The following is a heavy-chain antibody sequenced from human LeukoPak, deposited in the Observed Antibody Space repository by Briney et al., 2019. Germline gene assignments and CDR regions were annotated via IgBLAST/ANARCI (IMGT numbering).Heavy chain of an antibody. CDR3: ARVIRLPYGSGSYLANYMDV. D-gene: IGHD3-10*01. CDR2: IYYSGST. Sequence: PSETLSLTCTVSGGSISSSSYYWGWIRQPPGKGLEWIGSIYYSGSTYYNPSLKSRVTISVETSKNQFSLKLSSVTAADTAVYYCARVIRLPYGSGSYLANYMDVWGKGTTVTVSS. V-gene: IGHV4-39*07. J-gene: IGHJ6*03. CDR1: GGSISSSSYY.